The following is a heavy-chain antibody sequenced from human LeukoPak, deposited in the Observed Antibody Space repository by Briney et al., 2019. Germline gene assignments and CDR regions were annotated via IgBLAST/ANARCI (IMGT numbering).Heavy chain of an antibody. J-gene: IGHJ4*02. CDR3: ARGSTYYDSSGQVPFDY. CDR2: ISGSSSTI. Sequence: GGSLRLSCAASGFTFSSYSMNWVRQAPGKGLEWGSYISGSSSTIYYADSVKGRFPISRDNGKNTLYLQMNSLRAEDTAGYYCARGSTYYDSSGQVPFDYWGQGTLVTVSS. D-gene: IGHD3-22*01. V-gene: IGHV3-48*01. CDR1: GFTFSSYS.